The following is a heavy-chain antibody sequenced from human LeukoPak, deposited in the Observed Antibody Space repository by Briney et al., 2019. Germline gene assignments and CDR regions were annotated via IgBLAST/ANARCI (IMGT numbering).Heavy chain of an antibody. CDR2: MNPNSGNT. Sequence: ASVKVSCKASGYTFTSYDINWVRQATGQGLEWMGWMNPNSGNTGYAQKFQGRVTMTTDTSTSTASMELRSLRSDDTAVYFCARSRNWNYAMDVWGQGTTVTVSS. CDR3: ARSRNWNYAMDV. J-gene: IGHJ6*02. D-gene: IGHD2/OR15-2a*01. V-gene: IGHV1-8*01. CDR1: GYTFTSYD.